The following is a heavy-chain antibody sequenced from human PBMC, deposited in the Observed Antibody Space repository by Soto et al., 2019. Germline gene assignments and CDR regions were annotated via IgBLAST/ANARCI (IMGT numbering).Heavy chain of an antibody. CDR2: IKQDGSEK. D-gene: IGHD5-18*01. J-gene: IGHJ4*02. CDR3: ARDWSKVDTATPPGY. CDR1: GFTFSSYW. Sequence: GGSLRLSCAASGFTFSSYWMSWVRQAPGKGLEWVANIKQDGSEKYYVDSVKGRFTISRDNGKNSLYLQMNSLRAEDTAVYYCARDWSKVDTATPPGYWGQGTLVTVSS. V-gene: IGHV3-7*05.